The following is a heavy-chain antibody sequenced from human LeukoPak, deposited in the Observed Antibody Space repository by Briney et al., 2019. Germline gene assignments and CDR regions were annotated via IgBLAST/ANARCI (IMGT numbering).Heavy chain of an antibody. CDR1: GGSISSSNW. CDR3: ARAYFWSDYYFDY. Sequence: SETLSLTCAVSGGSISSSNWWGWVRQPPGKGLEWIGEIYHSGSTNYNPSLKSRVTISVDKSKNQFSLKLSSVTAADTAVYYCARAYFWSDYYFDYWGQGTLVTVSS. V-gene: IGHV4-4*02. D-gene: IGHD3-3*01. CDR2: IYHSGST. J-gene: IGHJ4*02.